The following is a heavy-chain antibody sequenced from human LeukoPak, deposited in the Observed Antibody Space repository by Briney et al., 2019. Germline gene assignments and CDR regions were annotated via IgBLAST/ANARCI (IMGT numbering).Heavy chain of an antibody. CDR2: IYTSGST. CDR1: GGSISSYY. J-gene: IGHJ6*03. CDR3: ARNGRGYGLMGDYYMDV. D-gene: IGHD5-12*01. V-gene: IGHV4-4*07. Sequence: SETLSLTCTVSGGSISSYYWSWIRQPAWKGLEWIGRIYTSGSTNYNPSLKSRVTMSVDTSKNQFSLKLSSVTAADTAVYYCARNGRGYGLMGDYYMDVWGKGTTVTVSS.